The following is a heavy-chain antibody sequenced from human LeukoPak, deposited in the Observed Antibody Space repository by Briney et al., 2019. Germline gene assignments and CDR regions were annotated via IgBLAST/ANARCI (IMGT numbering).Heavy chain of an antibody. CDR1: GFTFSSYS. Sequence: PGVSLRLSWAPTGFTFSSYSMNWVRQAPGKGLEWVSFISSSSSYIYYADSVKGRFTISRDNAKKSLYLQMNSLRAEDTAVYYCATDAGHWFDPWGQGTLVTVSS. CDR3: ATDAGHWFDP. V-gene: IGHV3-21*01. CDR2: ISSSSSYI. J-gene: IGHJ5*02.